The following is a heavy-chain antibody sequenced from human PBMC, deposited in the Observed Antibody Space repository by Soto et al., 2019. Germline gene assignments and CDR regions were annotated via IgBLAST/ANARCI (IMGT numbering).Heavy chain of an antibody. Sequence: PGGSLRLSCAASGFTFSSYGMHWVRQAPGKGLEWVAVIWYDGSNKYYADSVKGRFTISRDNSKNTLYLQMNSLRAEDTAVYYCARGFSLNKRELHHYGMDVWGQGTTVTVSS. V-gene: IGHV3-33*01. CDR2: IWYDGSNK. D-gene: IGHD1-26*01. J-gene: IGHJ6*02. CDR3: ARGFSLNKRELHHYGMDV. CDR1: GFTFSSYG.